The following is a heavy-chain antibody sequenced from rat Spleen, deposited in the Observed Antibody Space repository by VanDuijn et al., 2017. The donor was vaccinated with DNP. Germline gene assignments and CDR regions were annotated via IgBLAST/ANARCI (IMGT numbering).Heavy chain of an antibody. J-gene: IGHJ4*01. CDR3: AKDLQWYAMDA. CDR2: IDPDGGHT. CDR1: GFTFSSYW. V-gene: IGHV5-58*01. D-gene: IGHD1-1*01. Sequence: EVQLVETGGGLVPPGRSLKLSCVASGFTFSSYWMFWFRRAPGKGLEGVQSIDPDGGHTVYPDSVKGRFTIFRDNAENTVYLQMNSLRSEDTATYYCAKDLQWYAMDAWGQGTSVTVSS.